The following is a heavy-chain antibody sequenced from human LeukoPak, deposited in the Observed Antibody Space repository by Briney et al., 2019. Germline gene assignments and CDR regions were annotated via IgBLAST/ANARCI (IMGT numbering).Heavy chain of an antibody. D-gene: IGHD2-2*01. CDR1: GGSISSSSYY. Sequence: SETLSLTCTVSGGSISSSSYYWGWIRQPPGKGLEWIGSINYSGSAYYSPSLKRRVTISLGPYKNQFSLKLSSVTAADTAVYYCARGYCGSTNFYLRGPYYYYYMDGWGKGATVTVP. J-gene: IGHJ6*03. CDR3: ARGYCGSTNFYLRGPYYYYYMDG. CDR2: INYSGSA. V-gene: IGHV4-39*07.